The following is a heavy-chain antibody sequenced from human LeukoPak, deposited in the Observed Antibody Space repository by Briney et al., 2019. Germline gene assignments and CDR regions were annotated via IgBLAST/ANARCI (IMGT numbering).Heavy chain of an antibody. D-gene: IGHD6-19*01. CDR3: ARDSPEYSSGWYDP. CDR1: GGSFSGYY. CDR2: VDHSGNT. V-gene: IGHV4-34*01. J-gene: IGHJ5*02. Sequence: PSETLSLTCAVYGGSFSGYYWSWIRQPPGRGLEWIGEVDHSGNTNYNPSVKTRVTISLDTPKTQFSLKLTSVTAADTAVYYCARDSPEYSSGWYDPFGQGTLVTVTS.